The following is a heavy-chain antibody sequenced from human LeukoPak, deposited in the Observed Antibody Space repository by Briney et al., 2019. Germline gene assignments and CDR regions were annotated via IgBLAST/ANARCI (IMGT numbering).Heavy chain of an antibody. CDR3: ARGGTPGFSTGRIDY. J-gene: IGHJ4*02. Sequence: GGSLRLSCAASGFNVSSNYMSWVRQAPGKGLEWVSVLYGAGSTYYADSVKGRFTISRHDSQNTLFLQRNSLRAEDTTVYYCARGGTPGFSTGRIDYWGQGTLVTVSS. CDR2: LYGAGST. CDR1: GFNVSSNY. V-gene: IGHV3-53*04. D-gene: IGHD6-19*01.